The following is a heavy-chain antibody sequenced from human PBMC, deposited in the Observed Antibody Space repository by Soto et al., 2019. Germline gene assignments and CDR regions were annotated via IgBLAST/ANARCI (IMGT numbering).Heavy chain of an antibody. CDR1: AFSFGSHT. J-gene: IGHJ4*02. Sequence: PGGSLRLSCEASAFSFGSHTMNWVRQAPGKGLEWVSSINSGGSRSYYADSVKGRFTISRDNAKNSLYLQMNSLRSEDAAFYYCSIEVQPAVRRGYDYWGQGALVTVS. CDR2: INSGGSRS. CDR3: SIEVQPAVRRGYDY. V-gene: IGHV3-21*01. D-gene: IGHD3-10*01.